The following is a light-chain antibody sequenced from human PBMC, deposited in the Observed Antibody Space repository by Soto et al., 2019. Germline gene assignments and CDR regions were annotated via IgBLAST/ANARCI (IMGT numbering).Light chain of an antibody. CDR1: QNIDSW. J-gene: IGKJ1*01. CDR2: DAS. CDR3: QHRQT. Sequence: DIQITQSPSTLSASVGDRVTITCRASQNIDSWLAWYQQNPGKAPKLLIFDASTLESGVPSRFSGRRSGTEFTLTISSLQSEDFAVYYCQHRQTFGQGTKVDIK. V-gene: IGKV1-5*01.